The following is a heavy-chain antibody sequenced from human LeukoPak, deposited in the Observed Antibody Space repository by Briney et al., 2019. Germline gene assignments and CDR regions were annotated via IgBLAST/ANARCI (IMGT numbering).Heavy chain of an antibody. D-gene: IGHD3-10*01. CDR3: AKAGSMVRGVTTYYYGMDV. J-gene: IGHJ6*02. CDR1: GFTFSSYS. Sequence: GGSLRLSYAASGFTFSSYSMNWVRQAPGKGLEWVSSISSSSSYIYYADSVKGRFTISRDNSKNSLFLQMNSLTADDTAVYHCAKAGSMVRGVTTYYYGMDVWGQGTAVTVSS. CDR2: ISSSSSYI. V-gene: IGHV3-21*04.